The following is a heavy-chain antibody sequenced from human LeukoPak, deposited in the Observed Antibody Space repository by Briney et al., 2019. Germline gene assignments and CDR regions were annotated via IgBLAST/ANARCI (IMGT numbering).Heavy chain of an antibody. Sequence: SQTLSLTCAVSGGSISSGGYSWSWIRQPPGKGLEWIGYIYHSGSTYYNPSLKSRVTISVDRSKNQFSLKLSSVTAADTAVYYCARGLRTVVHNWGQGNLVTVSS. V-gene: IGHV4-30-2*01. J-gene: IGHJ4*02. D-gene: IGHD4-23*01. CDR3: ARGLRTVVHN. CDR1: GGSISSGGYS. CDR2: IYHSGST.